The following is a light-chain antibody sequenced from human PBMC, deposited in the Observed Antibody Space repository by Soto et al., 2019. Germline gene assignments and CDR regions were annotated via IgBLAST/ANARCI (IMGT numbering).Light chain of an antibody. V-gene: IGKV3D-15*01. CDR1: QSVSSN. Sequence: IVMTQSPATLSVSPGERATLSCRASQSVSSNLAWYQQKPGQAPRLLIYDASNRASGVPARFSGSGSGTDFTLTISSLQSEDFAVYYCQQFSSYPLTFGGGTKVDI. J-gene: IGKJ4*01. CDR3: QQFSSYPLT. CDR2: DAS.